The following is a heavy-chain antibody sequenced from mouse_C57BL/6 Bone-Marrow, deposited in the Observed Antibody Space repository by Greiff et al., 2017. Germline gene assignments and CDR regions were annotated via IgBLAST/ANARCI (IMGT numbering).Heavy chain of an antibody. D-gene: IGHD2-2*01. Sequence: EVQVVESGPGLVKPSQSLSLTCSVTGYSITSGYYWNWIRQFPGNKLEWMGYISYDGSNNYNPSLNNRISITRDTSKNQFFLKLNSVTTEDTATYYCTRKEGVRAWFAYWGQGTLVTVSA. CDR2: ISYDGSN. CDR3: TRKEGVRAWFAY. J-gene: IGHJ3*01. V-gene: IGHV3-6*01. CDR1: GYSITSGYY.